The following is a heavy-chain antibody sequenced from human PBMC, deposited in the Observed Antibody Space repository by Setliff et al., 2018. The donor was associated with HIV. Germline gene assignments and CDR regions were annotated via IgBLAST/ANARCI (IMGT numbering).Heavy chain of an antibody. Sequence: SETLSLTCTVSGDSISSSSYYWGWIRQPPLKGLEWIGYIYYTGSTNYYPSLKSRVTISVDTSKNQFSLRLSSVTAADTAVYYCARGRGVIKEKPFDEWGQGTLVTVSS. D-gene: IGHD3-10*01. CDR1: GDSISSSSYY. J-gene: IGHJ4*02. V-gene: IGHV4-61*05. CDR2: IYYTGST. CDR3: ARGRGVIKEKPFDE.